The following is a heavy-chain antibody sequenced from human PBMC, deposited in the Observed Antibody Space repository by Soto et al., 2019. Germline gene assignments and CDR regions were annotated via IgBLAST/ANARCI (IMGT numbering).Heavy chain of an antibody. CDR3: ARDNGYDAGTYLSWFDP. Sequence: EAQLLESGGGLVQPGGSLRLSCAASGFSFSNYGLNWVRQAPGKGLEWVSGMSGSTGTTDYADSVKGRFTISRDNLKNTLYVQMNSLRGEDTAVYYCARDNGYDAGTYLSWFDPWGQGILVTVSS. CDR2: MSGSTGTT. D-gene: IGHD3-10*01. CDR1: GFSFSNYG. V-gene: IGHV3-23*01. J-gene: IGHJ5*02.